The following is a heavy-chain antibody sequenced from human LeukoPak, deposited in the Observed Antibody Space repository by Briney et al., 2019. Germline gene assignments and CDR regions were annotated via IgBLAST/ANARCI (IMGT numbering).Heavy chain of an antibody. Sequence: GGSLRLSCAASGFTFRSYAMSWVRQAPGKGLEWVSAISGSGGSTYYADSVKGRFTISRDNSKNTLYLQMNSLRAADTAVYYCAKDSTHYRVWDDYDSTVLSYWGQGTLVTVSS. CDR2: ISGSGGST. D-gene: IGHD3-22*01. J-gene: IGHJ4*02. CDR1: GFTFRSYA. CDR3: AKDSTHYRVWDDYDSTVLSY. V-gene: IGHV3-23*01.